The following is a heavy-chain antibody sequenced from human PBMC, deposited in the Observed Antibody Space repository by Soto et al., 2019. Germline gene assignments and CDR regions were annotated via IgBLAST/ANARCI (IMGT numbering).Heavy chain of an antibody. CDR2: IYYSGST. V-gene: IGHV4-59*01. J-gene: IGHJ4*02. D-gene: IGHD6-13*01. Sequence: QVQLQESGPGLVKPSETLSLTCTVSGGSISSYYWSWIRQPPGKGLEWIGYIYYSGSTNYNPSLKSRVTISVDPSKNQFSLKLSSVTAADTAVYYCAREDGSSWSQFDYWGQGTLVTVSS. CDR1: GGSISSYY. CDR3: AREDGSSWSQFDY.